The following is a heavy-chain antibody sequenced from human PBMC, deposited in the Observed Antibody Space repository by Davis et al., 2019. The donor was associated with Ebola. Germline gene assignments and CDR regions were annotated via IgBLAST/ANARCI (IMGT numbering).Heavy chain of an antibody. CDR2: ISGSGGST. D-gene: IGHD5-12*01. V-gene: IGHV3-23*01. J-gene: IGHJ4*02. Sequence: GGSLRLSCAASGFTFSSYAMSWVRQAPGKGLEWASAISGSGGSTYYADSVKGRFTISRDNSKNTLYLQMNSLRAEDTAVYYCAKDLDERSGYDSVYFDYWGQGTLVTVSS. CDR1: GFTFSSYA. CDR3: AKDLDERSGYDSVYFDY.